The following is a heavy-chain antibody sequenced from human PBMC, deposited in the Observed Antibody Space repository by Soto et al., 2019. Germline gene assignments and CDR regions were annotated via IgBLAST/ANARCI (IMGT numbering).Heavy chain of an antibody. CDR3: ARCPRLDY. Sequence: SETLSLTCTVSGGSISGYYWSWIRQPPGKRLEWIGYIYYTGSTNYNPSLRSRVTISIGTSKNQFSLKLSSVTAADTAVYYCARCPRLDYWGQGTLVTVSS. CDR2: IYYTGST. V-gene: IGHV4-59*08. CDR1: GGSISGYY. J-gene: IGHJ4*02.